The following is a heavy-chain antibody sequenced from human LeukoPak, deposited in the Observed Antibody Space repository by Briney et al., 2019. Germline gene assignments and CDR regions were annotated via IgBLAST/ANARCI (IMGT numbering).Heavy chain of an antibody. CDR1: GGTFSRYA. J-gene: IGHJ4*02. Sequence: SVKVSCKASGGTFSRYAISWVRQAPGQGLEWMGGIIPIFGTANYAQKFQGRVTITADESTSTAYMELSSLRSEDTAVYYCARGGDYGDFNFDYWGQGTLVTVSS. D-gene: IGHD4-17*01. CDR3: ARGGDYGDFNFDY. CDR2: IIPIFGTA. V-gene: IGHV1-69*13.